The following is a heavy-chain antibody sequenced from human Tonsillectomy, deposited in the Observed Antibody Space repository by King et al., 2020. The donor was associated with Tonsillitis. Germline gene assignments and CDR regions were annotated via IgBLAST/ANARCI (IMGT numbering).Heavy chain of an antibody. D-gene: IGHD3-9*01. V-gene: IGHV3-48*01. CDR2: ISSSRGVI. CDR3: ARSYYDILTGYQLSGVFDY. Sequence: VQLVESGGGLVQPGGSLRLSCAASGFTLSSYSMSWVRQAPGKGLEWVSYISSSRGVIYYADSVKGRFTISRDNAKNSLYLQMNSLRAEDTAVYNCARSYYDILTGYQLSGVFDYWGQGTLVTVSS. J-gene: IGHJ4*02. CDR1: GFTLSSYS.